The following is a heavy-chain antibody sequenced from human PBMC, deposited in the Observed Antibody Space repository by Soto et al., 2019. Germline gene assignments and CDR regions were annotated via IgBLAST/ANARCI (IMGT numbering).Heavy chain of an antibody. V-gene: IGHV1-3*01. J-gene: IGHJ4*02. CDR3: ARDLGTGTDFDY. Sequence: ASVKVSCKASGYTFTSYAMHWVRQAPGQRLEWMGWINARNGNTKYSQKFQGRVTITRDTSASTAYMELSSLRSEDTAVYYCARDLGTGTDFDYWGQGTLVTVSS. CDR1: GYTFTSYA. CDR2: INARNGNT. D-gene: IGHD1-1*01.